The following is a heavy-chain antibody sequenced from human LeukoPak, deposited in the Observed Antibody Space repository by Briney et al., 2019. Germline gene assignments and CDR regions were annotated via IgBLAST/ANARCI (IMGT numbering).Heavy chain of an antibody. D-gene: IGHD5-18*01. CDR2: ISTSGNTI. CDR3: ARDGPGYSFDY. V-gene: IGHV3-48*03. J-gene: IGHJ4*02. CDR1: GFIFSGFE. Sequence: GGSLRLSCAASGFIFSGFEMHWVRQAPGKGLEWVSCISTSGNTIHYADSVKGRFTISRDNARNSLYLQMNSLRAEDTAVYYCARDGPGYSFDYWGQGTLVTVSS.